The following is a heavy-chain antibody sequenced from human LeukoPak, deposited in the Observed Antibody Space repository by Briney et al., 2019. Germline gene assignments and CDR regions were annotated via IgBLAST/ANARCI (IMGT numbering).Heavy chain of an antibody. J-gene: IGHJ6*03. CDR1: SDSISTYY. Sequence: PSETLSLTCTVSSDSISTYYWSWIRQPPGKGLEWIGYIYYSGSTKYNPSLKSRVTISVDTSKNQFSLRLSSVTAADTAVYYCARDWGVSARPGYMDVWGKGTTVTVSS. V-gene: IGHV4-59*01. CDR3: ARDWGVSARPGYMDV. D-gene: IGHD6-6*01. CDR2: IYYSGST.